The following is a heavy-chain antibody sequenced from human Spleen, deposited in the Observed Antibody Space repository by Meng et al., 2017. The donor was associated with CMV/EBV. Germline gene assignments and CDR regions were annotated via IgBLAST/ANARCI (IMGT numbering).Heavy chain of an antibody. CDR2: ISGSGRSI. V-gene: IGHV3-23*01. CDR1: GFAFDNYA. CDR3: AKDDYNSSPRRFDS. J-gene: IGHJ5*01. D-gene: IGHD4/OR15-4a*01. Sequence: GGSLRLSCAASGFAFDNYAMSWVRQAPGKGREWVSAISGSGRSIYYADSVKGRFSISRDNSKNTLYLQMNSLRAGDTAVYYCAKDDYNSSPRRFDSWGQGTLVTVSS.